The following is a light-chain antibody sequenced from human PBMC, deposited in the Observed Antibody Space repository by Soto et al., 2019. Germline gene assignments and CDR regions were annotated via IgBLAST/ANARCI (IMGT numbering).Light chain of an antibody. V-gene: IGKV1-5*03. Sequence: IPMTQSPSTLSGSVGDRVTITCRASQTISSWLAWYQQKPGKAPKLLIYKASTLKSGVPSRFSGSGSGTEFTLTISSLQPDDFATYYCQQYYSYPTFGQGTRLEI. J-gene: IGKJ5*01. CDR2: KAS. CDR1: QTISSW. CDR3: QQYYSYPT.